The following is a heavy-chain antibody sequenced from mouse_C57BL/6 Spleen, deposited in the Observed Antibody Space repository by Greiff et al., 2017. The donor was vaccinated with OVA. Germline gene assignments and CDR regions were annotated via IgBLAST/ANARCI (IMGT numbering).Heavy chain of an antibody. CDR3: ARGDYGSSPYWYFDV. Sequence: VKLQQPGAELVKPGASVKLSCKASGYTFTSYWMHWVKQRPGRGLEWIGRIDPNSGGTKYNEKFKSKATLTVDKPSSTAYMQLSSLTSEDSAVYYCARGDYGSSPYWYFDVWGTGTTVTVSS. D-gene: IGHD1-1*01. CDR2: IDPNSGGT. J-gene: IGHJ1*03. CDR1: GYTFTSYW. V-gene: IGHV1-72*01.